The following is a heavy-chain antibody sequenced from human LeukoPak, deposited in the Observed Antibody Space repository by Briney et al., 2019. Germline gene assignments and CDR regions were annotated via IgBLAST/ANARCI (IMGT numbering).Heavy chain of an antibody. CDR1: GFTFSSYA. Sequence: PGGSLRLSCAASGFTFSSYAMSWVRQAPGKGLEWVSAIRGTDISTYYADSVKGRFTISRDNSKNTLYLDMSSLRVEDTAVYYCAKTYYYDSSGYSHYLAYDYWGQGTLVTVSS. CDR3: AKTYYYDSSGYSHYLAYDY. CDR2: IRGTDIST. J-gene: IGHJ4*02. V-gene: IGHV3-23*01. D-gene: IGHD3-22*01.